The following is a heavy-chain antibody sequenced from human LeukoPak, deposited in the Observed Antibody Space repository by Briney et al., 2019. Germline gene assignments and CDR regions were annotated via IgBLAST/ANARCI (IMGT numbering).Heavy chain of an antibody. D-gene: IGHD3-9*01. CDR3: ARSLTAYCFYS. CDR2: IYYYSGST. V-gene: IGHV4-31*03. CDR1: GDSINSGGYY. Sequence: SQTLSLTCTVSGDSINSGGYYWSWIRQHPGKGLEWIGYIYYYSGSTYYNPSLKSRATISVDTSKNQFSLRLSSVTAADTAVYYCARSLTAYCFYSWGQGTLVTASS. J-gene: IGHJ4*02.